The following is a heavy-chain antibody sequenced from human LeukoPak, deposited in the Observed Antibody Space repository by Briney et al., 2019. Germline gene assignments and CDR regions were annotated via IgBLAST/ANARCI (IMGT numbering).Heavy chain of an antibody. D-gene: IGHD5-12*01. J-gene: IGHJ3*02. V-gene: IGHV4-4*07. CDR1: GGSISSYY. Sequence: SETLSLTCTVSGGSISSYYWSWIRQPAGKGLEWIGRIYTSGSTNYNPSPKSRVTMSVDTSKNQFSLKLSSVTAADTAVYYCAGIRGYSGYDDAFDIWGQGTMVTVSS. CDR3: AGIRGYSGYDDAFDI. CDR2: IYTSGST.